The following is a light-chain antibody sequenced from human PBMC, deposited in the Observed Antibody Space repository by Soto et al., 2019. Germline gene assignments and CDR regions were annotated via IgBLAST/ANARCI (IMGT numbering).Light chain of an antibody. CDR2: WAS. J-gene: IGKJ1*01. CDR3: QQYYTNSWS. Sequence: DIVMTQSPDSLAVSLGERATINCKSSQSVLYSPNNKNYLAWYQHKPGQPPKMLIYWASIRESGVPDRFSGSGSGTDFTLTIRSMQSQDVAVYYCQQYYTNSWSFGQGTKVDI. CDR1: QSVLYSPNNKNY. V-gene: IGKV4-1*01.